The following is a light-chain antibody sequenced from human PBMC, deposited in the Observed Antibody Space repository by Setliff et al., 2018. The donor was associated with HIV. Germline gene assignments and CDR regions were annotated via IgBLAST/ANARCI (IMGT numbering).Light chain of an antibody. J-gene: IGLJ3*02. CDR1: SSDVGGYNY. V-gene: IGLV2-14*03. Sequence: QSALTQPASVSGSPGQSITISCIGTSSDVGGYNYVSWYQQHPGKAPKLMIYDVSQRPSGVSDRFSGSKSGITASLTISGLQPEDESDYYCSSYTASSTLVFGGGTKVTVL. CDR2: DVS. CDR3: SSYTASSTLV.